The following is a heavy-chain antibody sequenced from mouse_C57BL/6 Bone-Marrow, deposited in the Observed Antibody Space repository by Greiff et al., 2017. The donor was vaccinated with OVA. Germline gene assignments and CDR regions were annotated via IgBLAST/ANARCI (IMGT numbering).Heavy chain of an antibody. D-gene: IGHD1-1*01. Sequence: VQLQQSGAELVRPGASVKLSCKASGYTFTDYYINWVKQRPGQGLEWIARIYPGSGNTYYNEKFKGKATLTAEKSSSTAYMQLSSLTSEDSAVYFCARSRYYGSFDYWGQGTTLTVSS. CDR1: GYTFTDYY. CDR3: ARSRYYGSFDY. V-gene: IGHV1-76*01. CDR2: IYPGSGNT. J-gene: IGHJ2*01.